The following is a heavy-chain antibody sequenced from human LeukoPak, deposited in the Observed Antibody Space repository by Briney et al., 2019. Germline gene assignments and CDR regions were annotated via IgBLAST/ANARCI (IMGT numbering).Heavy chain of an antibody. CDR1: GFTFSSYA. CDR2: ISGSGGST. J-gene: IGHJ4*02. D-gene: IGHD3-16*02. Sequence: GESLKISCAASGFTFSSYAMSWARQAPGKGLEWVSTISGSGGSTYYADSVKGRFTISRDNSKNTLYLQMNSLRAEDTAVYYCAKDVMITFGGVIAFDYWGQGTLVTVSS. CDR3: AKDVMITFGGVIAFDY. V-gene: IGHV3-23*01.